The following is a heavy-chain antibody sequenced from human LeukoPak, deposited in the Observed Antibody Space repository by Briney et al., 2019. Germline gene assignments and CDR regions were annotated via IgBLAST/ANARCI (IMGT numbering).Heavy chain of an antibody. Sequence: ASVKVSGKASGYTFSNFGIGWVRQAPGQGLEWMGWISTNNGNTNYAQQFQGRVTITTDTSTPPVYMELRSLRSDDTALYYCAREQPHFDFWSNYLEGNWFDPWGQGTLVTVSS. CDR1: GYTFSNFG. CDR3: AREQPHFDFWSNYLEGNWFDP. CDR2: ISTNNGNT. D-gene: IGHD3-3*01. J-gene: IGHJ5*02. V-gene: IGHV1-18*01.